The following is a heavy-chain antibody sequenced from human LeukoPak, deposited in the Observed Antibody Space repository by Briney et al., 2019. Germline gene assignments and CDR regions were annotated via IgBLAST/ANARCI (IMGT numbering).Heavy chain of an antibody. CDR2: IYYSGSS. J-gene: IGHJ4*02. D-gene: IGHD3-16*01. V-gene: IGHV4-31*03. CDR1: GGSISSGGYY. Sequence: SETLSLTCTVSGGSISSGGYYWSWIRQHPGKGLEWIGYIYYSGSSYYNPSLKSRVTMSADMSKNQLSLKLTSVTAADTAEYYCARDGGNYFDYWGQGTLVTVSS. CDR3: ARDGGNYFDY.